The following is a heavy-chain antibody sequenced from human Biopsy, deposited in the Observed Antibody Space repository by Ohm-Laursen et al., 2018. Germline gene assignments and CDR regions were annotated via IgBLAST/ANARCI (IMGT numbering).Heavy chain of an antibody. J-gene: IGHJ5*02. V-gene: IGHV1-2*02. D-gene: IGHD5/OR15-5a*01. CDR1: GYNFRGYH. CDR3: AKPSGGVSTIGFDP. CDR2: INPDTGET. Sequence: ASVKVSCKASGYNFRGYHLHWVRLAPGQGLEWMGWINPDTGETRYAPKFQGRLALTRDVSVNTGCLELSSLGSDDTAIYFCAKPSGGVSTIGFDPWGQGTQISVS.